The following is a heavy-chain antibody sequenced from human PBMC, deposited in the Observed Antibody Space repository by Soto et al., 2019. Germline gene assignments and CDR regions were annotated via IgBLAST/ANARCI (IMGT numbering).Heavy chain of an antibody. V-gene: IGHV3-15*07. J-gene: IGHJ4*02. CDR3: TTSGGGSGWSF. D-gene: IGHD6-19*01. CDR2: IRGKGDGGAT. CDR1: GLTFSNAE. Sequence: EVQQVESGGGLVKPGGSLRLSCAASGLTFSNAEMTWVRQAPGKGLEWVGRIRGKGDGGATDYAAPVKYRFIILRDDSENMVYLQMNSLKTEDTAVYYCTTSGGGSGWSFWGQGTLVTVSS.